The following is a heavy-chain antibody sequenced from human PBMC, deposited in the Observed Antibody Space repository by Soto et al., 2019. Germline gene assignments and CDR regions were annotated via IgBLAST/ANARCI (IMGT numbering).Heavy chain of an antibody. J-gene: IGHJ5*02. CDR3: ARDPLPAGTTEEEDWFDP. D-gene: IGHD1-7*01. CDR1: GGTFSSYT. Sequence: ASVKVSCKASGGTFSSYTISWVRQAPGQGLEWMGRIIPILGIANYAQKFQGRVTITADKSTSTAYMELSSLRSEDTAVYYCARDPLPAGTTEEEDWFDPWGQGTLVTVSS. V-gene: IGHV1-69*04. CDR2: IIPILGIA.